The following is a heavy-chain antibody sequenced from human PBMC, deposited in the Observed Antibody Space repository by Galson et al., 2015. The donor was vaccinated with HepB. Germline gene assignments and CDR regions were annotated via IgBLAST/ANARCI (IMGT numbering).Heavy chain of an antibody. D-gene: IGHD1-14*01. CDR3: TADVPEPLSQIDY. J-gene: IGHJ4*02. CDR1: GYTFNSAW. Sequence: SLRLSCAGSGYTFNSAWMHWVRQAPGKGLEWVARIRTQSEGRTAYATPVKGRFTISRDDSNNALYLHMNNLKPEGTAMYYCTADVPEPLSQIDYWGQGTLVTVSS. CDR2: IRTQSEGRT. V-gene: IGHV3-15*01.